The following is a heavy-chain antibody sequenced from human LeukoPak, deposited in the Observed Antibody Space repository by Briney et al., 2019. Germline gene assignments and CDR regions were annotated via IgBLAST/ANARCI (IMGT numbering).Heavy chain of an antibody. CDR2: IYNGGST. J-gene: IGHJ3*02. CDR1: GFTVSSNY. V-gene: IGHV3-53*01. CDR3: ARKNAFDI. Sequence: GGSLRLSCATSGFTVSSNYMSWVRQAPGKGLEWVSLIYNGGSTYYADSVKGRFTISRDNSKNTLCLQMNSLRAEDTAVYDCARKNAFDIWGQGTMVTVSS.